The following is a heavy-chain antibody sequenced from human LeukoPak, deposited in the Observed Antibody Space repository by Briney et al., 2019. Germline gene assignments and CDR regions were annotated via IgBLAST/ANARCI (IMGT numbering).Heavy chain of an antibody. Sequence: GGSLRLSCAASRFTFSSYRMHWVRQAPAKGLEWVAFIRYDGSNKYYGDSVKGRFTISRDNSKNTLYLQMNSLRAENTAVYYCAKGRQGIQIWSNWFDPWGQGTLVTVSS. CDR1: RFTFSSYR. V-gene: IGHV3-30*02. CDR3: AKGRQGIQIWSNWFDP. CDR2: IRYDGSNK. J-gene: IGHJ5*02. D-gene: IGHD5-18*01.